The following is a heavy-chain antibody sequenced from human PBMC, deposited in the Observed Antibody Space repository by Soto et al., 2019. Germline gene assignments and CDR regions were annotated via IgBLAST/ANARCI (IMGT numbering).Heavy chain of an antibody. CDR3: ARESRLVGSPFDY. CDR1: GFTFSSYA. D-gene: IGHD2-15*01. CDR2: ISYDGSKK. V-gene: IGHV3-30-3*01. J-gene: IGHJ4*02. Sequence: QVQLVESGGGVVQPGRSLRLSCAASGFTFSSYAMHWVRQAPGKGLEWVAVISYDGSKKYYADSVKGRFTISRDNSKNTLYLQMNSLRAEDTAVYYCARESRLVGSPFDYWGQGTLVTVSS.